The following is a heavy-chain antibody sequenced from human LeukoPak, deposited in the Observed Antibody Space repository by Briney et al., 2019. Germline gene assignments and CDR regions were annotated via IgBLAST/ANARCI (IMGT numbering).Heavy chain of an antibody. Sequence: SVKVSCKASGGTFNSYAISWVRQAPGQGLEWLGGIIPLLGTANCAQEFQGRVTFTTDESASTAYMEVSSLRSEDTAVYFCASGSLGDGYGVGDYYQYMDVWGKGTTVTVSS. CDR3: ASGSLGDGYGVGDYYQYMDV. D-gene: IGHD5-24*01. CDR1: GGTFNSYA. V-gene: IGHV1-69*05. J-gene: IGHJ6*03. CDR2: IIPLLGTA.